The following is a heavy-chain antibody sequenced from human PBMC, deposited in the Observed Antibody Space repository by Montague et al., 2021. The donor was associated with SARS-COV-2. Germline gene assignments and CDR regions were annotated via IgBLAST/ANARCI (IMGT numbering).Heavy chain of an antibody. CDR3: ARVYYDISAMDV. V-gene: IGHV4-61*01. CDR2: FYYSGST. D-gene: IGHD3-9*01. CDR1: GGSVSRDSYY. J-gene: IGHJ6*02. Sequence: SETLSLTCTVSGGSVSRDSYYGSWIRQPPGKGLEWIGYFYYSGSTNYNPSLKSRVTISVDTSKNQFSLKLTSVTAADTAVYYCARVYYDISAMDVWGQGTTVTVSS.